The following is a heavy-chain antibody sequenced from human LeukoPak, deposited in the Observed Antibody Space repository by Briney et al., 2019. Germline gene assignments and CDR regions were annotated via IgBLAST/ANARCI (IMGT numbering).Heavy chain of an antibody. V-gene: IGHV4-59*01. J-gene: IGHJ6*02. CDR2: IYDSGST. Sequence: AETLSLTCTVSGRSLSSYYWSWIRQPPGKGLEWVGYIYDSGSTKYNPSLKRRVTISVKTSKNQFSLKLSSMTAADTAVYDCARGGSGYDSFYYCGMDVWGQGTTVTVSS. CDR1: GRSLSSYY. CDR3: ARGGSGYDSFYYCGMDV. D-gene: IGHD5-12*01.